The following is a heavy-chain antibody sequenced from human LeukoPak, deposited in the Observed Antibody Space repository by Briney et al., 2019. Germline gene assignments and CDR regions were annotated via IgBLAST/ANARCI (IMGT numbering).Heavy chain of an antibody. J-gene: IGHJ3*02. Sequence: PGGSLRLSCAASGFTFSSYAMSWVRQALGKGLDWVSTIDGRGDSTYYADSVKGRFTISRDNSKNTLYLQMNTLRAEDTAIYYCAKRPTGSYYGFDAFDIWGQGTMVTVSS. CDR3: AKRPTGSYYGFDAFDI. V-gene: IGHV3-23*01. CDR2: IDGRGDST. CDR1: GFTFSSYA. D-gene: IGHD1-26*01.